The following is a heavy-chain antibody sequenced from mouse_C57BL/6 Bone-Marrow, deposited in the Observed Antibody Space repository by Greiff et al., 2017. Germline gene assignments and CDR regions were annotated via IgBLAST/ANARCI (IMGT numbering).Heavy chain of an antibody. D-gene: IGHD2-1*01. Sequence: VQLQQSGAELVRPGTSVKVSCKASGYAFTNYLIEWVKQRPGQGLEWIGVLNPGSGGTNYNEKFKGKATLTADKSYSTAYMQHSSRTSEDSAVYFCARRERIYCYAMDYWGQGTSVTVSS. V-gene: IGHV1-54*01. CDR2: LNPGSGGT. CDR3: ARRERIYCYAMDY. J-gene: IGHJ4*01. CDR1: GYAFTNYL.